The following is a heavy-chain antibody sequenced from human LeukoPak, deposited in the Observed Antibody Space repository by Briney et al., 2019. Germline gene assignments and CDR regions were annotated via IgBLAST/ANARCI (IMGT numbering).Heavy chain of an antibody. J-gene: IGHJ3*02. Sequence: PSQTLSLTCTVSGGSISSGGYYWRWIRQPPGKGLEWIGYIYHSGSTYYNPSLKSRVTISVDRSKNQFSLKLSSVTAADTAVYYCAREPAGIVGAIDIWGQGTMVTVSS. D-gene: IGHD1-26*01. V-gene: IGHV4-30-2*01. CDR3: AREPAGIVGAIDI. CDR1: GGSISSGGYY. CDR2: IYHSGST.